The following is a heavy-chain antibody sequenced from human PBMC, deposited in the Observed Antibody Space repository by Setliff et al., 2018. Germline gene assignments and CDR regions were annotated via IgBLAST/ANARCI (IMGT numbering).Heavy chain of an antibody. D-gene: IGHD3-3*01. CDR3: ARVGEYRFLEWFMNYYYNYMDA. CDR2: ISGSGGST. CDR1: GFTFSSYA. J-gene: IGHJ6*03. V-gene: IGHV3-23*01. Sequence: PGGSLRLSCAASGFTFSSYAMSWVRQAPGKGLEWVSAISGSGGSTYYADSVKGRFTISRDNAKNTVYLQMNSLRAEDTAVYYCARVGEYRFLEWFMNYYYNYMDAWGKGTTVTVSS.